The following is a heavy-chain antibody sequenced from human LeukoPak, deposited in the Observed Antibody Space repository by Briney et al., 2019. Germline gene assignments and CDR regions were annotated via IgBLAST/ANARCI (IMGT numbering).Heavy chain of an antibody. D-gene: IGHD2/OR15-2a*01. CDR2: IYYSGST. V-gene: IGHV4-31*03. Sequence: SETLSLTCTVSGGSISSGAYYWNWIRQHPGKGLEWIGYIYYSGSTYYNPSLKSRVTMSVDRSKNQFSLKLSSVTAADTAVYYCAREVIEDWFDPWGQGTLVTVSS. CDR3: AREVIEDWFDP. CDR1: GGSISSGAYY. J-gene: IGHJ5*02.